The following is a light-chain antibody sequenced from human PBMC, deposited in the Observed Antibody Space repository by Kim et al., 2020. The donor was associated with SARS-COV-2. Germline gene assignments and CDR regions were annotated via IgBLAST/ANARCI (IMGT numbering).Light chain of an antibody. Sequence: QSALTQPPSASGSPGQSVTISCTGTSSDVGNYNSVSWYQQHPGKAPKLIIYEVTKRPSGVPDRFSGSKSGDTASLTVSGLQPDDEAEYYCSSSEGSNNYVSGTGTKVTVL. CDR1: SSDVGNYNS. V-gene: IGLV2-8*01. J-gene: IGLJ1*01. CDR3: SSSEGSNNYV. CDR2: EVT.